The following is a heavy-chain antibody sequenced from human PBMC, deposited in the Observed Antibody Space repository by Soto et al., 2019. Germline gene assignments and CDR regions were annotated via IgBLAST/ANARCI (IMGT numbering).Heavy chain of an antibody. V-gene: IGHV6-1*01. CDR2: TYFRSKWYK. CDR1: GDSVSSNSAA. D-gene: IGHD1-26*01. Sequence: SKTLSLTCAISGDSVSSNSAAWNWIRQSPSRGLEWLGRTYFRSKWYKDYAISVKSRITINPDTSKNQFSLQLNSVTPEDTAVYYCVRDVGGGELLDYWGQGTLVTVSS. CDR3: VRDVGGGELLDY. J-gene: IGHJ4*02.